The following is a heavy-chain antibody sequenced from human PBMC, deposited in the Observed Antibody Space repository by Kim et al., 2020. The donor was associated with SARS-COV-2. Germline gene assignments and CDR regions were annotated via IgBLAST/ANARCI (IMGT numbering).Heavy chain of an antibody. CDR1: GFTFSSYG. CDR3: ARDGEWFGESFDY. CDR2: ISYDGSNK. V-gene: IGHV3-33*05. D-gene: IGHD3-10*01. Sequence: GGSLRLSCAASGFTFSSYGMHWVRQAPGKGLEWVAVISYDGSNKYYADSVKGRFTISRDNSKNTLYLQMNSLRAEDTAVYYCARDGEWFGESFDYWGQGTLVTVSS. J-gene: IGHJ4*02.